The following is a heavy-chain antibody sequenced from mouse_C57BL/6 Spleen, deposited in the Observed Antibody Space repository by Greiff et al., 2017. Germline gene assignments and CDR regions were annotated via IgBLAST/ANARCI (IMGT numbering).Heavy chain of an antibody. CDR1: GYSFTGHY. CDR2: FNPSTGGT. Sequence: EVQGVESGPELVKPGALVKISCKTSGYSFTGHYMNRVKQSPEKSLEWIGEFNPSTGGTTYNQKFKAKATLTVDKSSSTAYMQLKSVTSEDSAVYYCARWIYYGYDGYYDVWSTGTTVTVTS. J-gene: IGHJ1*03. D-gene: IGHD2-2*01. V-gene: IGHV1-42*01. CDR3: ARWIYYGYDGYYDV.